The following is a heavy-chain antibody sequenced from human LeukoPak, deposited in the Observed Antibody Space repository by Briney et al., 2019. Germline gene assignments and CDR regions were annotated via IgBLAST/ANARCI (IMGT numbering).Heavy chain of an antibody. CDR2: IYSGGST. J-gene: IGHJ3*02. CDR3: AREGTIMVRGVIPSDAFDI. V-gene: IGHV3-53*05. CDR1: GFTVSSNY. D-gene: IGHD3-10*01. Sequence: GGSLRLSCAASGFTVSSNYMSWVRQAPGKGLEWVSVIYSGGSTYYADSVKGRFTISRDNSKNTLYLQMNSLRAEDTAVYYCAREGTIMVRGVIPSDAFDIRGQGTMVTVSS.